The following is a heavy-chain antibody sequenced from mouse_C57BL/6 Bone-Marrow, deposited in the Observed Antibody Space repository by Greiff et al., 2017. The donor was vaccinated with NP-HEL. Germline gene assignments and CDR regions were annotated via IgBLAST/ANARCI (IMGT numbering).Heavy chain of an antibody. D-gene: IGHD1-1*01. CDR1: GYTFTSYG. CDR3: ARPITTVVAWAMDY. CDR2: IYPRSGNT. V-gene: IGHV1-81*01. Sequence: SGAELARPGASVKLSCKASGYTFTSYGISWVKQRTGQGLEWIGEIYPRSGNTYYNEKFKGKATLTADKSSSTAYMELRSLTSEDSAVYFCARPITTVVAWAMDYWGQGTSVTVSS. J-gene: IGHJ4*01.